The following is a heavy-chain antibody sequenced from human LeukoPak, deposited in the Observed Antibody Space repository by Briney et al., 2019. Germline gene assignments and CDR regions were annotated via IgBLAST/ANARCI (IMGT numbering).Heavy chain of an antibody. CDR1: GITVSANC. D-gene: IGHD3-16*01. J-gene: IGHJ3*02. Sequence: PGGSLRLSCAASGITVSANCMSWVRQAPGKGLEWVSVIYSGGSTYYADSVKGRFTISRDSSKNTVYLQMHSLRAEDTAVYYCASWVAYYVGGSKNDAFDIWGQGTMVTVSS. CDR2: IYSGGST. CDR3: ASWVAYYVGGSKNDAFDI. V-gene: IGHV3-66*01.